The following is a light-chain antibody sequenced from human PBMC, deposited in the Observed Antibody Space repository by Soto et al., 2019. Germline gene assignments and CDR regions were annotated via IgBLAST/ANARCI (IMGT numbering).Light chain of an antibody. CDR2: DAS. CDR3: QQRSDWPLWT. V-gene: IGKV3-11*01. CDR1: QSIRSY. Sequence: EIVLTQSPATLSLSPGEGATLSCRASQSIRSYLAWYQQKPGQAPRLLIYDASSRATGIPARFSGSGSGTDFTLTISSLEPEDFAVYYCQQRSDWPLWTFGQGTKVEIK. J-gene: IGKJ1*01.